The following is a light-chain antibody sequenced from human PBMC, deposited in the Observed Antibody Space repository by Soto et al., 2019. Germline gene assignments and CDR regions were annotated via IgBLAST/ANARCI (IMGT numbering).Light chain of an antibody. CDR3: ISFTTGGTLWV. J-gene: IGLJ3*02. Sequence: QSALTQPASVSGSPGQSITVSCTGPSSDVGAYNFVSWYQQHTGRAPKLLISTVNSRPSGVSTRFSGSKSANTASLTISGLHADDDADYYCISFTTGGTLWVFGGGTKLNVL. CDR2: TVN. CDR1: SSDVGAYNF. V-gene: IGLV2-14*01.